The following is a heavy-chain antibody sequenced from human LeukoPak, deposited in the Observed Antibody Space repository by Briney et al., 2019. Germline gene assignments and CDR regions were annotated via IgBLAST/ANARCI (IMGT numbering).Heavy chain of an antibody. CDR3: AKAPRAAAGTYNGMDV. Sequence: PGGSLRLSCAASGFTFSSYAMSWVRQAPGKGLEWVSAISGSGGSTYYADSVKGRFTISRDNSKSTLYLQMNSLRAEDTAVYYCAKAPRAAAGTYNGMDVWGQGTTVTVSS. J-gene: IGHJ6*02. V-gene: IGHV3-23*01. D-gene: IGHD6-13*01. CDR2: ISGSGGST. CDR1: GFTFSSYA.